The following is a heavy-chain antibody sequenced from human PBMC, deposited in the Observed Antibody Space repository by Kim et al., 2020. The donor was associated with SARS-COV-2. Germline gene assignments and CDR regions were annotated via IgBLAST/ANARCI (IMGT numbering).Heavy chain of an antibody. Sequence: SETLSLTCAVSGGSISSSNWWSWVRQPPGKGLEWIGEIYHSGSTNYNPSLKSRVTISVDKSKNQFSLKLSSVTAADTAVYYCAGMYYDILTGLDVWGQGTTVTVSS. CDR3: AGMYYDILTGLDV. V-gene: IGHV4-4*02. CDR1: GGSISSSNW. CDR2: IYHSGST. J-gene: IGHJ6*02. D-gene: IGHD3-9*01.